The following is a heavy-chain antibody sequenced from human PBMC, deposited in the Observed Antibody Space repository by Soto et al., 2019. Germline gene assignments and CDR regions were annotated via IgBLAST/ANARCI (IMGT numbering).Heavy chain of an antibody. CDR1: GGSISSGDYY. J-gene: IGHJ4*02. V-gene: IGHV4-30-4*02. CDR2: IYYSGST. Sequence: SETLSLTCTVSGGSISSGDYYWSWIRQPPGKGLEWIGYIYYSGSTYYNLSLKSRVTISADTSKSEFALKLSSVTGADTAVYYCARLMAPIYFDYWGQGTLVTVSS. CDR3: ARLMAPIYFDY.